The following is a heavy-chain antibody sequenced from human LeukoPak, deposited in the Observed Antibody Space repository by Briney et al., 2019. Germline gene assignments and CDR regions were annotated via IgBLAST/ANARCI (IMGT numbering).Heavy chain of an antibody. J-gene: IGHJ5*02. CDR3: ARSRYSGYDLSSP. CDR1: GGTFSSYA. Sequence: SVKVSCKASGGTFSSYAISWVRQAPGQGLEWMGGIIPIFGTANYAQKFQGRVTITADESTSTAYMELSSLRSEDTAVYYCARSRYSGYDLSSPWGQGTLVTVSS. CDR2: IIPIFGTA. D-gene: IGHD5-12*01. V-gene: IGHV1-69*13.